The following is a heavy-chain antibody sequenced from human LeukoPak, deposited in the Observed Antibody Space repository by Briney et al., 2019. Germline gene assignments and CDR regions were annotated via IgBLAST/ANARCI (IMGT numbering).Heavy chain of an antibody. Sequence: GGSLRLSCAASGFTFSRYTMSWVRQAPGKGLEWVSVLYSGGDTYYADSVKGRFTVSRDNSKNTLYLQMNSLGAEDTAVYYCARDTSGYCSTSRCYGSWYFDLWGRGTLVTVSS. D-gene: IGHD2-2*01. V-gene: IGHV3-53*01. J-gene: IGHJ2*01. CDR1: GFTFSRYT. CDR3: ARDTSGYCSTSRCYGSWYFDL. CDR2: LYSGGDT.